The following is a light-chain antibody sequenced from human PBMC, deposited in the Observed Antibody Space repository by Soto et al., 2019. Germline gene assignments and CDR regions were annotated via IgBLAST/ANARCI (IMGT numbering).Light chain of an antibody. Sequence: EIVMTQSPATLSVSPGERATLSCRASQSVSISLAWYQQKPGQAPRLLIYGASSRVTGFTARFSGSGSGTEFTLTISSLQSEDFAVYYCQQYDNWPRTFGQGTKVEIK. CDR2: GAS. J-gene: IGKJ1*01. CDR1: QSVSIS. V-gene: IGKV3-15*01. CDR3: QQYDNWPRT.